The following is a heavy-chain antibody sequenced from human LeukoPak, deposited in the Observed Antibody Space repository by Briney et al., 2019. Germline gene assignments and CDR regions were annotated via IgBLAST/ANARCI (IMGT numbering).Heavy chain of an antibody. CDR1: GSTFSSYE. CDR2: ISTSASTI. Sequence: SGGSLRLSCAASGSTFSSYEMNWVRQAPGKGLEWVSYISTSASTIYYADSVKGRFTSSRDNAKNSLYLQMNSLRAEDTAVYYCARRGTSRSSYYFDYWGQGTLVTVSS. J-gene: IGHJ4*02. V-gene: IGHV3-48*03. CDR3: ARRGTSRSSYYFDY.